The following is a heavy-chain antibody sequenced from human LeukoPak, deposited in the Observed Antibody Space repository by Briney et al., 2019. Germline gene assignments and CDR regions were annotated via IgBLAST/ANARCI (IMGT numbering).Heavy chain of an antibody. J-gene: IGHJ4*02. V-gene: IGHV3-30*02. CDR1: GFTFSSYG. D-gene: IGHD2-15*01. Sequence: GGSLRLSCAASGFTFSSYGMHWVRQAPGKGLEWVAFMRYDGSNKYYADSVKGRFTISRDNSKNTLYLQMNSLRAEDTAVYYCAKDRWAFAHCSGGSCPFHYWGQGTLVTVSS. CDR3: AKDRWAFAHCSGGSCPFHY. CDR2: MRYDGSNK.